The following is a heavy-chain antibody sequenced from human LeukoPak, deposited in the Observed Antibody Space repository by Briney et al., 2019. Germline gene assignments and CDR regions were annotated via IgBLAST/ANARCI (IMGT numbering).Heavy chain of an antibody. CDR2: IRITSGHM. D-gene: IGHD4-17*01. Sequence: QPGWALRLSGVSIEFTFSIYSMNGPRHAPGKGVDGVSTIRITSGHMYHTDSVTGRFTISRDNAKTSLYLQMNSLRDKATAVYNCAGYGDYVDYFAYWGQGTLVTVSS. J-gene: IGHJ4*02. CDR1: EFTFSIYS. CDR3: AGYGDYVDYFAY. V-gene: IGHV3-48*02.